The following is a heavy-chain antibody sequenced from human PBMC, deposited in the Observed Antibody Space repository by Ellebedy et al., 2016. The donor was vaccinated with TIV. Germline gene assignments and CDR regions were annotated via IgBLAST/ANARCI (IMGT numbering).Heavy chain of an antibody. CDR2: IDYSGNT. J-gene: IGHJ6*03. V-gene: IGHV4-59*08. Sequence: MPSETLSLTCTVSGGSISPYYWTWIRQPPGRGLEWLGYIDYSGNTNYSPSLKSRVAISVDTSKNKFFVKLTSLTAADAGVYYCASLHVDMVVTIVRRATSYYMDVWGKGTTVTVSS. D-gene: IGHD5-12*01. CDR1: GGSISPYY. CDR3: ASLHVDMVVTIVRRATSYYMDV.